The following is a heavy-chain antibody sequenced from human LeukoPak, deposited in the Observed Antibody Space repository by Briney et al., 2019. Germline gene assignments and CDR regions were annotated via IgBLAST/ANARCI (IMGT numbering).Heavy chain of an antibody. CDR1: GFTFSSYW. CDR2: IKEDGSEK. D-gene: IGHD2-2*02. V-gene: IGHV3-7*01. Sequence: PGGSLRLSCVASGFTFSSYWMSWVRQAPGKGLEWVANIKEDGSEKYYVDSVKGRFTISRDNAKNSLSLQMNSLRAEDTAVYYCARAGYCSSTSCYTTYYYYGMDVWGQGTTVTVSS. CDR3: ARAGYCSSTSCYTTYYYYGMDV. J-gene: IGHJ6*02.